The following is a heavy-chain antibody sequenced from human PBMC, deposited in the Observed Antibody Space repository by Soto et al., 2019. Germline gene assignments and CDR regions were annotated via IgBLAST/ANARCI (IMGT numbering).Heavy chain of an antibody. CDR1: GGTFSSYA. Sequence: SVKVSCKASGGTFSSYAISWVRQAPGQGLEWMGGIIPIFGTANYAQKFQGRVTITADESTSTAYMELSSLRSEDTAVYYCARVLAGPNWLDPWGQGTMVTVSS. CDR3: ARVLAGPNWLDP. V-gene: IGHV1-69*13. J-gene: IGHJ5*02. D-gene: IGHD6-13*01. CDR2: IIPIFGTA.